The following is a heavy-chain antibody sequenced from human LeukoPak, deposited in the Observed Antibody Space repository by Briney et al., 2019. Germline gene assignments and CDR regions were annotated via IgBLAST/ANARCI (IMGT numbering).Heavy chain of an antibody. J-gene: IGHJ3*02. D-gene: IGHD2-2*02. V-gene: IGHV4-39*07. CDR1: GGSISSSSYY. Sequence: SETLSLTCTVSGGSISSSSYYWGWIRQPPGKGLEWIGSIYYSGSTYYNPSLKSRVTISVDTSKNQFSLKLSSVTAADTAVYYCATSVVVPAAIFVEAFDIWGQGTMVTVSS. CDR3: ATSVVVPAAIFVEAFDI. CDR2: IYYSGST.